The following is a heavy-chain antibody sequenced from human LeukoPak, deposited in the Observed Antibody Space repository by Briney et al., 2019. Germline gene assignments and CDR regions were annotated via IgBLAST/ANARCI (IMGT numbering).Heavy chain of an antibody. CDR3: ARGPSGYHNT. D-gene: IGHD5-12*01. V-gene: IGHV3-23*01. CDR2: ISGSGGST. Sequence: GGSLRLSCAASGFTFSDYYMSWIRQAPGKGLEWVSAISGSGGSTYYADSVKGRFTISRDNSKNTLYLQMNSLRAEDTAVYYCARGPSGYHNTGGQGTLATVSS. J-gene: IGHJ4*02. CDR1: GFTFSDYY.